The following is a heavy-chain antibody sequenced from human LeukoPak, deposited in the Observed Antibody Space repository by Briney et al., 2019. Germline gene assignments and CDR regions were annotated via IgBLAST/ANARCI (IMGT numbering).Heavy chain of an antibody. CDR1: GFTFSRYT. Sequence: GGSLRLSCAGSGFTFSRYTVNWVRQAPGKGLEWVSSISSRSDYIYYADSVKGRFTISRDNAKNSVYLQMDSLRAEDTAVYYCARGGIIASYAFEIWGQGAMVTVSS. J-gene: IGHJ3*02. CDR2: ISSRSDYI. CDR3: ARGGIIASYAFEI. V-gene: IGHV3-21*01. D-gene: IGHD1-26*01.